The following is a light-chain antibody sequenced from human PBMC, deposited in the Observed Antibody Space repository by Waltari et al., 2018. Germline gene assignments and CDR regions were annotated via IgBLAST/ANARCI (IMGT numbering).Light chain of an antibody. V-gene: IGLV1-44*01. Sequence: QSVLTQPPSASGTPGQRVTISCSGSISNIGSNTVNWYQQLPGTAPKHLIYSNNPRPSGVPDRFSGSKSGTSASLAISGLQSEDEADYYCAAWDDSLNGPVFGGGTKLTVL. CDR2: SNN. CDR1: ISNIGSNT. J-gene: IGLJ3*02. CDR3: AAWDDSLNGPV.